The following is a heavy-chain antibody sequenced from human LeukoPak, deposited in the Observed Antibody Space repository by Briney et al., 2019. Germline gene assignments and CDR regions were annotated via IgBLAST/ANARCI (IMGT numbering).Heavy chain of an antibody. V-gene: IGHV3-13*04. Sequence: GGSLRLSCAASGFTFSSYDMHWVRQGTGKGLEWVSAIGTAGDTYYPGSVKGRFTTSRENAKNSLYLQMNSLRAEDTAVYYCARETLIVGASYFDYWGQGTLVTVSS. J-gene: IGHJ4*02. CDR1: GFTFSSYD. D-gene: IGHD1-26*01. CDR2: IGTAGDT. CDR3: ARETLIVGASYFDY.